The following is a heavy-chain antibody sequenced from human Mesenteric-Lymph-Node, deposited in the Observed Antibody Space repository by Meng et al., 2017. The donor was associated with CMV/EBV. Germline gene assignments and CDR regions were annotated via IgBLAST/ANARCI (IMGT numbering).Heavy chain of an antibody. Sequence: LTSTFSGFSLSTSGVAVGWIRQPPGKALEWLALVFWDDDKRYSPSLRTRFTITTDTSKNQVVLIMTDMDPLDTATYYCAHGISGFDYWGQGTLVTVSS. CDR3: AHGISGFDY. CDR2: VFWDDDK. D-gene: IGHD2-15*01. J-gene: IGHJ4*02. CDR1: GFSLSTSGVA. V-gene: IGHV2-5*02.